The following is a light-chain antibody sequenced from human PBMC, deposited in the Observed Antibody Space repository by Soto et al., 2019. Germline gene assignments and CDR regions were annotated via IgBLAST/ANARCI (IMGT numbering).Light chain of an antibody. CDR1: SSNIGSYT. CDR3: AAWDDSLNAGV. J-gene: IGLJ3*02. CDR2: SNN. V-gene: IGLV1-44*01. Sequence: QAVVTQPPSASGTPGQRVTISCSGSSSNIGSYTVNWYQQLPGTAPKLLIYSNNQRPSGVADRFSGSKSGTSASLAISGLQSEDEAHYYCAAWDDSLNAGVFGGGTKLTVL.